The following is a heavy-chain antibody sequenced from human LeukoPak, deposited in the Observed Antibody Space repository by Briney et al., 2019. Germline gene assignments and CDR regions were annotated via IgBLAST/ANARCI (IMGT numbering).Heavy chain of an antibody. D-gene: IGHD3-9*01. J-gene: IGHJ4*02. V-gene: IGHV7-4-1*02. CDR3: ARDYDILTGYYGYYFDY. Sequence: ASVKVSCKASGYTFTSYAMNWVRQAPGQGLEWMGWINTNTGNPTYAQGFTGRFVFSLDTSVGTAYLQISSLKAEDTAVYYCARDYDILTGYYGYYFDYWGQGTLVTVSS. CDR2: INTNTGNP. CDR1: GYTFTSYA.